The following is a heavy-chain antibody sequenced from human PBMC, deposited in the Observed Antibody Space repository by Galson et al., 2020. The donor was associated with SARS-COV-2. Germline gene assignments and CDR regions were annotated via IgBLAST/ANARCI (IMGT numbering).Heavy chain of an antibody. J-gene: IGHJ4*02. V-gene: IGHV3-66*01. CDR2: IYSGGST. D-gene: IGHD6-13*01. CDR3: ARDKGYYGSSWAHYFDY. Sequence: TGGSLRLSCAAYGFTVSSNYMSWVRQAPGKGLEWVSVIYSGGSTYYADSVKGRFTISRDNSKNTLYLQMNSLRAEDTAVYYCARDKGYYGSSWAHYFDYWGQGTLVTVSS. CDR1: GFTVSSNY.